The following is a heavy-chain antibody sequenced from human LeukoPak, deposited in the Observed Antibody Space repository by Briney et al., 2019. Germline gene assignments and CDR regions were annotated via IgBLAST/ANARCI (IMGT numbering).Heavy chain of an antibody. D-gene: IGHD4/OR15-4a*01. CDR3: AKERDYGPADY. V-gene: IGHV3-23*01. J-gene: IGHJ4*02. CDR1: GFIFNKHA. CDR2: LSGSGSST. Sequence: GGSLRLSCVASGFIFNKHAISWVRQAPGKGLEWVSGLSGSGSSTDYADSVKGRFAVSRDNSKNTLFLQMNSLRAEDTAIYYCAKERDYGPADYWGQGTLVTVSS.